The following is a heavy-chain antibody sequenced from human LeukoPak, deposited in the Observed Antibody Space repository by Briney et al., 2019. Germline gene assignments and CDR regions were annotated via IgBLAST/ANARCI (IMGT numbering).Heavy chain of an antibody. Sequence: PGGSLRLSCVTSGFTFEDYAMHWVRQAPGKGLEWISAISKNSANIGYADSVKGRFTISRDDAKNCLYLQMDSLRAEDTALYYCAKTHYENTGYYAGSNDYWGQGTLVTVSS. J-gene: IGHJ4*02. CDR3: AKTHYENTGYYAGSNDY. D-gene: IGHD3-22*01. CDR1: GFTFEDYA. CDR2: ISKNSANI. V-gene: IGHV3-9*01.